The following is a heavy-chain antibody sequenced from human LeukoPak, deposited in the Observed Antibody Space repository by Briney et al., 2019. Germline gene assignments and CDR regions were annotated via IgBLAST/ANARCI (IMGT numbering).Heavy chain of an antibody. D-gene: IGHD6-13*01. Sequence: ASVKVSCKASVYTFTGYYMHWVRQAPGQGREWMGWINPNSGGTNYAQKFQGRVTMTRDTSISTAYMELSRLRSDDTAVYYCARGGTYSSSWQDSLVYWGQGTLVTVSS. J-gene: IGHJ4*02. CDR2: INPNSGGT. CDR1: VYTFTGYY. V-gene: IGHV1-2*02. CDR3: ARGGTYSSSWQDSLVY.